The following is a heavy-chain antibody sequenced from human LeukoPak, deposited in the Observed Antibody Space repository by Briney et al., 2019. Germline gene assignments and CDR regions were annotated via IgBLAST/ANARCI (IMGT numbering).Heavy chain of an antibody. CDR1: GFIFSSYW. CDR2: INSEGSST. D-gene: IGHD4-17*01. J-gene: IGHJ4*02. CDR3: ARGKDGEGLDY. Sequence: GGSLRLSCAASGFIFSSYWMHWVRQAPGKGLVWVSRINSEGSSTTYADSVKGRFTISRDNAKNTLYLLMNSLRAEDTAVYYCARGKDGEGLDYWGQGTLVTVSS. V-gene: IGHV3-74*03.